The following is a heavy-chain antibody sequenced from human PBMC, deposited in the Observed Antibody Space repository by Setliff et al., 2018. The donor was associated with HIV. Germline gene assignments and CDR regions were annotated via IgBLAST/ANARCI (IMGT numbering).Heavy chain of an antibody. CDR1: GYSINSGFS. CDR3: ARPRRVRSRAWYWFDI. Sequence: LSLTCAASGYSINSGFSRAWIRQPPGQGPQWIGSIYQSGSIYYNPSLQSRVTISVDSSKNQFSPNLFSVTAADTAVYYCARPRRVRSRAWYWFDIWGQGTLVTVSS. V-gene: IGHV4-38-2*01. CDR2: IYQSGSI. J-gene: IGHJ5*02. D-gene: IGHD6-19*01.